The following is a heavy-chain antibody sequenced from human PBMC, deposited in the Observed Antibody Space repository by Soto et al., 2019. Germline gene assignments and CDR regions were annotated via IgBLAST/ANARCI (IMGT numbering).Heavy chain of an antibody. J-gene: IGHJ6*02. CDR2: VHWNDDK. Sequence: QITLKEAGPTLVKPTQPLTLTCTFSGFSLSTTGEGVFWIRLPPGKAPEWLALVHWNDDKRYSPSLRPRLTITKDTSRNQVVLSLTNFDPVDTGTYFCAHLRLGDTSPDHNGLDVWGQGTTVIVSS. V-gene: IGHV2-5*01. CDR1: GFSLSTTGEG. CDR3: AHLRLGDTSPDHNGLDV. D-gene: IGHD3-3*01.